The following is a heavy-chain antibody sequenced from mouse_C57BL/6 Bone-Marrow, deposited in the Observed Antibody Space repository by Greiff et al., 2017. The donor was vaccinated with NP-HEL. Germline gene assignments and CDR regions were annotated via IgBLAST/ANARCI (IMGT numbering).Heavy chain of an antibody. Sequence: EVQLQESGPGLVKPSQSLSLTCSVTGYSITSGYYWNWIRQFPGNKLEWMGYIRYDGSNNYNPSLKNRISITRDTSKNQFFLKLNSVTTEDTATYYCARATTVVAPDYWGQGTTLTVSS. CDR1: GYSITSGYY. J-gene: IGHJ2*01. CDR2: IRYDGSN. CDR3: ARATTVVAPDY. V-gene: IGHV3-6*01. D-gene: IGHD1-1*01.